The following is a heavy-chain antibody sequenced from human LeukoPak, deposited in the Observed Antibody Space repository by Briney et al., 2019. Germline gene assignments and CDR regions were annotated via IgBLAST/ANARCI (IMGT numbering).Heavy chain of an antibody. J-gene: IGHJ4*02. D-gene: IGHD6-6*01. Sequence: PSETLSLTCAVYGGSFSGYYWSWIRQPPGKGLEWIGEINHSGSTNYNPSLKSRVTISVDTSKNQFSLKLGSVTAADTAVYYCASEYSSSSSRYFDYWGQGTLVTVSS. CDR2: INHSGST. V-gene: IGHV4-34*01. CDR3: ASEYSSSSSRYFDY. CDR1: GGSFSGYY.